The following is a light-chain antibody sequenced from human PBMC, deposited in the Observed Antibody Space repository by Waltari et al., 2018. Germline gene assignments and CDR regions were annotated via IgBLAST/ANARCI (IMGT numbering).Light chain of an antibody. CDR2: GNN. V-gene: IGLV1-47*01. CDR3: AAWDDSLSGVV. Sequence: QSVLTQPPSASGTPGQRVTISCSGSSSNIGSNYVYWYQQLPGTAPKLLSYGNNQRPSGVPARFSGSESGTSASLAIRGLRSEDEADYYCAAWDDSLSGVVFGGGTKLTVL. CDR1: SSNIGSNY. J-gene: IGLJ2*01.